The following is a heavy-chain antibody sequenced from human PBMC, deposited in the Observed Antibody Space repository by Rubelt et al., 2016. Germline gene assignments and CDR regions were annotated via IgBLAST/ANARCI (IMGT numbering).Heavy chain of an antibody. CDR3: AKGTDSRPRYGVDV. Sequence: DHYIEWVRQAPGKGLEWVGRIRDKTKSYSTEFAASVKGRFTISRDDSKNSVSVQMNSLKTEDTAVYYCAKGTDSRPRYGVDVWGQGTTVTVSS. J-gene: IGHJ6*02. CDR1: DHY. CDR2: IRDKTKSYST. D-gene: IGHD2-15*01. V-gene: IGHV3-72*01.